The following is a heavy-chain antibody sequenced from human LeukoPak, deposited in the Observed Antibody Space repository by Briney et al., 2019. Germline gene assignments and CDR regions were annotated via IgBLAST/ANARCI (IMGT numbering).Heavy chain of an antibody. D-gene: IGHD5-12*01. CDR2: INHSGST. CDR1: GGSFSGYY. Sequence: PSETLSLTCAVYGGSFSGYYWSWIRQPPGKGLEWIGEINHSGSTNYNPSLKSRVTISVDTSKNQFSLKLSSVTAADTAVYYCARSYDTEPGGWGQGTLVTVSS. CDR3: ARSYDTEPGG. J-gene: IGHJ4*02. V-gene: IGHV4-34*01.